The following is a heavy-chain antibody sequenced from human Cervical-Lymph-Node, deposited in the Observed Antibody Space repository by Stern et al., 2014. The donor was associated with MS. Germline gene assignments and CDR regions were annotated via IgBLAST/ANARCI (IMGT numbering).Heavy chain of an antibody. CDR1: GYTLSEIS. CDR3: ATHRGRVTYYYGMDV. J-gene: IGHJ6*02. CDR2: FDPDHGET. Sequence: VQLVESGAAVKKPGASVKVSCKASGYTLSEISMHWVRQAPGKGLEWMGGFDPDHGETLYAQKFQGRVTMAEDRSTDTAYMELSSLRSEDTAVYYCATHRGRVTYYYGMDVWGQGTTVTVSS. V-gene: IGHV1-24*01. D-gene: IGHD2-21*02.